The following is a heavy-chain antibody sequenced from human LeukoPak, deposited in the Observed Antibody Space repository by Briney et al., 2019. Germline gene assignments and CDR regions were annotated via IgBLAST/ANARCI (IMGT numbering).Heavy chain of an antibody. V-gene: IGHV4-4*02. J-gene: IGHJ3*02. CDR1: GGSISSSNW. CDR3: ARGLTPDAFDI. Sequence: SETLSLTCAVSGGSISSSNWWSWVRQPPGKGLEWIGEIYHSGSTNYNPSLKSRVTISGDTSKNQFSLKLSSVTAAETAVYYCARGLTPDAFDIWGQGTMVTVSS. CDR2: IYHSGST.